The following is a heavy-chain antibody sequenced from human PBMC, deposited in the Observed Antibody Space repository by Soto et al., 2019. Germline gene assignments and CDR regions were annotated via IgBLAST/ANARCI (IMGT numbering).Heavy chain of an antibody. V-gene: IGHV1-58*01. D-gene: IGHD1-7*01. CDR2: IVVGSGNT. CDR3: AGHWNYRPYYYYGMDV. J-gene: IGHJ6*02. CDR1: GFTFTSSA. Sequence: ASVKVSCKASGFTFTSSAVQWVRQARGQRLEWIGWIVVGSGNTNYAQKFQERVTITRDMSTSTAYMELSSLRSEDTAVYYCAGHWNYRPYYYYGMDVWGQGTTVTVSS.